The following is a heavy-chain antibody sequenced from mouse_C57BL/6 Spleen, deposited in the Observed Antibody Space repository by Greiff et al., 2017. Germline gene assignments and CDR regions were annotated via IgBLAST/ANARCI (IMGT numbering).Heavy chain of an antibody. J-gene: IGHJ4*01. CDR1: GFSLTSYG. CDR3: ATHNLYAMDY. V-gene: IGHV2-9*01. Sequence: VQLKESGPGLVAPSQSLSITCTVSGFSLTSYGVDWVRQPPGKGLEWLGLIWGGGSTNYNSALMSRLSISKDNSKSQVFLKMNSLQPDDTAMYYCATHNLYAMDYWGQGTSVTVSS. CDR2: IWGGGST.